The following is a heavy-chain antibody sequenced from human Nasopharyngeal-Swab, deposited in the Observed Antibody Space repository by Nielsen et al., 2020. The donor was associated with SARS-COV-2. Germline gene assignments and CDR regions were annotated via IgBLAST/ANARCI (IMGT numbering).Heavy chain of an antibody. CDR2: ISSSGSTI. J-gene: IGHJ4*02. CDR3: ARDLAMATIL. V-gene: IGHV3-48*03. Sequence: GESLKIFCAASGFTFSTYEMNWVRQAPGKGLEWLSYISSSGSTIYYADSVKGRFTISRDNAKNSLYLQMDSLRAEDTAVYYCARDLAMATILWGQGTLVTVSS. D-gene: IGHD5-24*01. CDR1: GFTFSTYE.